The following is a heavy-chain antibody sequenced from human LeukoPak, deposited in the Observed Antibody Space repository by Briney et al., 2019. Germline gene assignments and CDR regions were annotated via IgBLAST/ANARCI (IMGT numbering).Heavy chain of an antibody. CDR1: GFTFSSYW. J-gene: IGHJ4*02. D-gene: IGHD5-12*01. V-gene: IGHV3-74*01. Sequence: PGGSLRLSCAASGFTFSSYWMHWVRQAPGKGLVWVSRTNSDGSSTSYADSVKGRFTISRDNAKNTLYLQMNSLRAEDTAVYYCARGGYDLCFDYWGQGTLVTVSS. CDR3: ARGGYDLCFDY. CDR2: TNSDGSST.